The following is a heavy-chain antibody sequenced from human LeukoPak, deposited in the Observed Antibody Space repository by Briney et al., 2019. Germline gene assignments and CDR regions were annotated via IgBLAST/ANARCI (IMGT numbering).Heavy chain of an antibody. Sequence: NPSETLSLTCTVSGGSISSYYWSWIRQPPGKGLEWIGYIYNTGRTSYNPPLKSRVTISVDSSKSQFSLRLSSVTAADTATYFCATGIEAAGTLHDRWNFDFWGRGTLVTVSS. J-gene: IGHJ2*01. CDR2: IYNTGRT. CDR3: ATGIEAAGTLHDRWNFDF. CDR1: GGSISSYY. V-gene: IGHV4-59*08. D-gene: IGHD6-19*01.